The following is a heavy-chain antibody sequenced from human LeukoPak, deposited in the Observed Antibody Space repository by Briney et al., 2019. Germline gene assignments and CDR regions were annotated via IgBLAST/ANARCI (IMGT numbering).Heavy chain of an antibody. CDR1: GFTFSSYG. J-gene: IGHJ3*02. CDR2: IKQDGSEK. Sequence: GGSLRLSCAASGFTFSSYGMHWVRQAPGKGLEWVANIKQDGSEKYYVDSVKGRFTISRDNAKNSLYLQMNSLRAEDTAVYYCARIVGQVTMIVVADAFDIWGQGTMVTVSS. V-gene: IGHV3-7*01. CDR3: ARIVGQVTMIVVADAFDI. D-gene: IGHD3-22*01.